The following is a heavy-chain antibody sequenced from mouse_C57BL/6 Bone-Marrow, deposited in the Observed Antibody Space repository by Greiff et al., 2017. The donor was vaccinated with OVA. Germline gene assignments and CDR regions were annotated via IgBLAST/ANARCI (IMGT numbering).Heavy chain of an antibody. CDR3: TTGVTTRAY. Sequence: VQLQQSGAELVRPGASVKLSCTASGFNIKDDYMHWVKQRPEPGLEWIGWIDPENGDTEYASKFQGKATITADTSSNTAYLQLSSLTSEDTAVYYCTTGVTTRAYWGQGTLVTVSA. D-gene: IGHD2-5*01. CDR2: IDPENGDT. CDR1: GFNIKDDY. J-gene: IGHJ3*01. V-gene: IGHV14-4*01.